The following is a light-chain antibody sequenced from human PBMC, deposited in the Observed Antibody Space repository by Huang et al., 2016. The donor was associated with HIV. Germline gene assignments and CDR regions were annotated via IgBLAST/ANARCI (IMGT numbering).Light chain of an antibody. CDR3: QQYNYWPRT. CDR2: GAS. V-gene: IGKV3-15*01. J-gene: IGKJ1*01. CDR1: QSVSSN. Sequence: EIVMTQSPSTLSVSPGERATLSCRASQSVSSNLALYQQKPGQAPRLLIYGASTRATGVPARFSGSGSGKEFTLTISSLQSEDFAVYYCQQYNYWPRTFGQGTKVEIK.